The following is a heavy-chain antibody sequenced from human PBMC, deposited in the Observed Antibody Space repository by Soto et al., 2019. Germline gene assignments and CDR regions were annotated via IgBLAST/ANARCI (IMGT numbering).Heavy chain of an antibody. Sequence: QLQLQESGPGLVKPSETLSLTCTVSGGSISSSSYYWGWIRQPPGKGLEWIGSIYYSGSTYYNPSLNSRVTIPVDTSKNQFSLKLSSVTAADTAVYYCARHQSHSSSYVDPWGQGTLVTVSS. D-gene: IGHD6-13*01. CDR2: IYYSGST. CDR3: ARHQSHSSSYVDP. CDR1: GGSISSSSYY. V-gene: IGHV4-39*01. J-gene: IGHJ5*02.